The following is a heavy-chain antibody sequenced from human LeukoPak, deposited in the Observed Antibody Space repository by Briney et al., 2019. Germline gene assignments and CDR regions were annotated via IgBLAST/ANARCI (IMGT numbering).Heavy chain of an antibody. V-gene: IGHV3-74*01. J-gene: IGHJ4*02. CDR1: GFSFSGHW. D-gene: IGHD6-6*01. Sequence: GGSLRLSCTASGFSFSGHWMHWARQLPGKGLVWVPRISPTGSTTSYADSVKGRFTVSRDNAKNTLYLQVNNLRAEDTAVYYCARGPNSNWSGLDFWGQGTLLTVSS. CDR2: ISPTGSTT. CDR3: ARGPNSNWSGLDF.